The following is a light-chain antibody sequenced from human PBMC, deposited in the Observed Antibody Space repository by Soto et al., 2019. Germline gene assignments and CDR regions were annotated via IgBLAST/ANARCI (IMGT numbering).Light chain of an antibody. CDR2: GVS. J-gene: IGKJ4*01. CDR1: QRVSNTY. CDR3: QQYSSSPFT. V-gene: IGKV3-20*01. Sequence: EIVLAQSPGTLSLSPGERATLSCRASQRVSNTYLAWYQQKPGQAPRLLIYGVSSRATGIPDRFSGSGSGTDFTLTIIRLEPEDFAVYYCQQYSSSPFTFGGGTKVEIK.